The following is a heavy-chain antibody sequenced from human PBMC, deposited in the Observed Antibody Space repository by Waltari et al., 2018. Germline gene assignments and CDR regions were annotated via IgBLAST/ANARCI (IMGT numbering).Heavy chain of an antibody. CDR3: ARDYFGSGSNYFFDY. CDR2: ISPNNGNT. D-gene: IGHD3-10*01. CDR1: GYTFMRCG. J-gene: IGHJ4*02. V-gene: IGHV1-18*01. Sequence: QVQLAQSGGEVKKPGASVKVSCKASGYTFMRCGITWVRQAPGQGLEWMGWISPNNGNTNHAQKILGRVTMTADTSTSTAYMELRSLRSDDTAVYYCARDYFGSGSNYFFDYWGQGTLVTVSS.